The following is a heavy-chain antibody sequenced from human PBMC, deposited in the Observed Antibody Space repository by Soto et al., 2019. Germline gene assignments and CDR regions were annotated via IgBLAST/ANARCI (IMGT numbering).Heavy chain of an antibody. Sequence: SVKVSCKASGGTFSSYAISWVRQAPGQGLEWMGGIIPIFGTANYAQKSQGRVTITADESTSTAYMELSSLRSEDTAVYYCARNSMGPKYGMDVWGQGTTVTVSS. CDR2: IIPIFGTA. D-gene: IGHD4-4*01. V-gene: IGHV1-69*13. J-gene: IGHJ6*02. CDR1: GGTFSSYA. CDR3: ARNSMGPKYGMDV.